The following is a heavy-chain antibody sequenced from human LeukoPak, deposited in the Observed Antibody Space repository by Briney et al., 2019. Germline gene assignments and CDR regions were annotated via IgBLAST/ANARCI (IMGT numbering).Heavy chain of an antibody. D-gene: IGHD3-22*01. J-gene: IGHJ4*02. CDR2: IYSSGST. V-gene: IGHV4-39*07. CDR1: GGSISSSTYY. CDR3: AKDDYYDTSGYRD. Sequence: SETLSLTCTVSGGSISSSTYYWGWIRQPPGKGLEWIGSIYSSGSTYYNPSLKSRVTISVDTSKNQFSLKLSSVTAADTAVYYCAKDDYYDTSGYRDWGQGTLVTVSS.